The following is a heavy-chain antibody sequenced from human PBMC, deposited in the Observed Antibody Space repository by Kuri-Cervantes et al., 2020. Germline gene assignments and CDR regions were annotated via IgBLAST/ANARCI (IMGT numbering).Heavy chain of an antibody. V-gene: IGHV3-23*01. CDR1: GFTFSDYY. CDR2: ISGSGGST. Sequence: GESLKISCAASGFTFSDYYMSWIRQAPGKGLEWVSAISGSGGSTYYADSVKGRFTISRDNSKNTLYPQMNSLRAEDAAVYYCARGTGRGLDYWGQGTLVTVSS. J-gene: IGHJ4*02. D-gene: IGHD3/OR15-3a*01. CDR3: ARGTGRGLDY.